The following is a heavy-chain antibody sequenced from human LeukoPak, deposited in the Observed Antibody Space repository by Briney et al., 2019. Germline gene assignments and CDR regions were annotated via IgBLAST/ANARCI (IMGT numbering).Heavy chain of an antibody. D-gene: IGHD1-26*01. J-gene: IGHJ5*02. CDR3: ARIGIVGAYNWFDP. Sequence: GASVKVSCXASGYTFTGYYMHWVRQAPGQGLGWMGRINPNSGGTNYAQKFQGRVTMTRDTSISTAYMELSRLRSDDTAVYYCARIGIVGAYNWFDPWGQGTLVTVSS. CDR1: GYTFTGYY. V-gene: IGHV1-2*06. CDR2: INPNSGGT.